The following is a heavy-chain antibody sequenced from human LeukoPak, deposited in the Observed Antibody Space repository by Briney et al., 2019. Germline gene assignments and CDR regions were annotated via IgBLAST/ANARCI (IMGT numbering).Heavy chain of an antibody. CDR3: ARMGRRYSYSPIDY. V-gene: IGHV4-34*01. D-gene: IGHD5-18*01. J-gene: IGHJ4*02. CDR1: GGSFSGYY. CDR2: INHSGST. Sequence: PSETLSLTCAVYGGSFSGYYWSWIRQPPGKGLEWIGEINHSGSTNYNPSLKSRVTISVDTSKNQFSLKLSSVTAADTAVCYCARMGRRYSYSPIDYWGQGTLVTVSS.